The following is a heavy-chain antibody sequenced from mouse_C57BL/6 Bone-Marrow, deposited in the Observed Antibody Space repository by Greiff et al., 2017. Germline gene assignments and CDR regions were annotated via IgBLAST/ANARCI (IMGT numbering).Heavy chain of an antibody. V-gene: IGHV1-42*01. Sequence: VQLQQSGPELVKPGASVKISCKASGYSFTGYYMNWVKQSPEKSLEWIGEINPSTGGTTYNQKFKAKATLTVDKSSSTAFMQLKSLTSEDSAVYYCARWGPYYFDYWGQGTTLTVSS. CDR1: GYSFTGYY. CDR2: INPSTGGT. CDR3: ARWGPYYFDY. J-gene: IGHJ2*01.